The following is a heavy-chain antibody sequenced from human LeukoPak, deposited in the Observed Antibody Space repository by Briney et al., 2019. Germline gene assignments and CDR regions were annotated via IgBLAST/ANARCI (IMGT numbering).Heavy chain of an antibody. CDR2: IHNSGRT. J-gene: IGHJ4*02. V-gene: IGHV4-59*08. CDR3: ARHGTISSESYFDY. Sequence: PSETLSLTCSVSGGSVSSYYWSWIRQSPGKGLEWIGYIHNSGRTNYNPSLESRVTGFVDTSKNQVSLRLSSVTAADTAVYYCARHGTISSESYFDYWGQGALVTVSS. D-gene: IGHD1-14*01. CDR1: GGSVSSYY.